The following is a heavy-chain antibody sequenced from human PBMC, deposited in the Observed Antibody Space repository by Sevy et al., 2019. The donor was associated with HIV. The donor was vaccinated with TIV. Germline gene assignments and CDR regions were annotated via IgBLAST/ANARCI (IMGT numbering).Heavy chain of an antibody. CDR2: IYYSWST. Sequence: SETLSLTCTVSGGSISGYYWSWIRQPPGKGLEWIGYIYYSWSTDYNPSLKSRVTISVDTSKNQFSLKLSSVTAADTAVYYCARVPCSSTSCYGYYFDYWGQGTLVTVSS. CDR1: GGSISGYY. CDR3: ARVPCSSTSCYGYYFDY. V-gene: IGHV4-59*01. D-gene: IGHD2-2*01. J-gene: IGHJ4*02.